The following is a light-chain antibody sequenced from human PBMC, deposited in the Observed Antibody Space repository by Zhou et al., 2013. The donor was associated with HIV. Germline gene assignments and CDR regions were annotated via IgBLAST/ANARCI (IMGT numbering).Light chain of an antibody. V-gene: IGKV3-20*01. J-gene: IGKJ2*01. Sequence: EIVLTQSPGTLSLSPGERATLSCRASQSISSRHLAWYQQKPGQAPRLLIYGASSRATGIPARFSGSGSGTDFTLTISSLEPEDFAVYYCQQFETFGQGTKLEI. CDR3: QQFET. CDR2: GAS. CDR1: QSISSRH.